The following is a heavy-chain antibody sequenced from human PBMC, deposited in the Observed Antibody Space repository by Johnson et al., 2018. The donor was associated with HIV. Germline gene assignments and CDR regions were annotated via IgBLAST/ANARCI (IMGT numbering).Heavy chain of an antibody. D-gene: IGHD2-8*01. CDR1: GFTFSSYA. J-gene: IGHJ3*02. Sequence: QVQLVESGGGVVQPGRSLRLSCAASGFTFSSYAMHWVRQAPGKGLEWVAVISYDGSNKYYADSVKGRFTISRDNSKNTLCLQMNSLRPEDTAVYYCAREGGGQMGDAFDIWGQGTLVTVSS. CDR2: ISYDGSNK. V-gene: IGHV3-30*04. CDR3: AREGGGQMGDAFDI.